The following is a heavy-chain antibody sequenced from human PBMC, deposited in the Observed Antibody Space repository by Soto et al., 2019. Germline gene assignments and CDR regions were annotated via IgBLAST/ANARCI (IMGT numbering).Heavy chain of an antibody. CDR1: GFTFSNYW. V-gene: IGHV3-74*01. Sequence: EVQLVESGGGLVQPGGSLRLSCAASGFTFSNYWMLWVRQAPGKGPVWVSRINTDGSTTNYADSVKGRFTISRDNAKNTLYLQTNSLGAEDTAVYYCARDLGGYASPWGQGTLVTVSS. CDR3: ARDLGGYASP. J-gene: IGHJ5*02. D-gene: IGHD3-16*01. CDR2: INTDGSTT.